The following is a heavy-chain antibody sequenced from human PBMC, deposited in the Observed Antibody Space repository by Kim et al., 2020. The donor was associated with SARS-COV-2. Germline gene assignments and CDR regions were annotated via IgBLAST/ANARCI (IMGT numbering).Heavy chain of an antibody. CDR3: ARDLRYSSNWYGPNFDY. V-gene: IGHV3-74*01. D-gene: IGHD6-13*01. J-gene: IGHJ4*02. Sequence: VRGRFTISRDNGKNTVLLQMSSLEVEDTAVYYCARDLRYSSNWYGPNFDYWGQGTLVTVSS.